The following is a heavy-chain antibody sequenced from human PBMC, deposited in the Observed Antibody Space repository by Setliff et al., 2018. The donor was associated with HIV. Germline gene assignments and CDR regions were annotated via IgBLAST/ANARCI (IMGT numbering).Heavy chain of an antibody. CDR2: MNPKSGNA. CDR3: ARTRSGGSSVYYYYYMDV. V-gene: IGHV1-8*03. J-gene: IGHJ6*03. CDR1: GYTFTKYD. Sequence: ASVKVSCKASGYTFTKYDINWVRQATGQGLEWMGWMNPKSGNAEYAQRFQGRVTLTRNTSISTAYMELSSLTSEDTAVYFCARTRSGGSSVYYYYYMDVWGQGTAVTVSS. D-gene: IGHD2-15*01.